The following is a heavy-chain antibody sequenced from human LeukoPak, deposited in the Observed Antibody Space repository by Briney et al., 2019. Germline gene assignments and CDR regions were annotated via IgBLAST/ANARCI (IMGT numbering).Heavy chain of an antibody. Sequence: GGSLRLSCAASGCNFGDYWMRWVRQAPGKGLEWVPHIKSDGSSTTYADSVKGRFTISRDNAKNSLFLQMNSLRAEDTAVYYCARDRGGAAAYWGQGTLVTVSS. J-gene: IGHJ4*02. CDR1: GCNFGDYW. CDR3: ARDRGGAAAY. V-gene: IGHV3-74*03. D-gene: IGHD3-16*01. CDR2: IKSDGSST.